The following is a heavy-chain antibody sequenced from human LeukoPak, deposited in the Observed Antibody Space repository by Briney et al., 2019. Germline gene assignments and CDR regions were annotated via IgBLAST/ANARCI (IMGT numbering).Heavy chain of an antibody. Sequence: GGSLRLSCAASGFTFSSYWMSWVRQAPGKGLEWVANIKQDGSEKYYVDSVKGRFTISRDNAKNSLYLQMNSLRAEDTAAYYCARGAVTRDGYYFDYWGQGTLVTVSS. CDR1: GFTFSSYW. CDR2: IKQDGSEK. J-gene: IGHJ4*02. CDR3: ARGAVTRDGYYFDY. D-gene: IGHD4-11*01. V-gene: IGHV3-7*01.